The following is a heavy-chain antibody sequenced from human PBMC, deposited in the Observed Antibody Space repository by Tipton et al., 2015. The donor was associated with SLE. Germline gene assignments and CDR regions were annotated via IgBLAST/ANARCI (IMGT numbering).Heavy chain of an antibody. J-gene: IGHJ4*02. CDR1: GFTFSDHY. CDR3: ARDLGSPQWGGY. V-gene: IGHV3-11*04. Sequence: GSLRLSCAASGFTFSDHYMDWVRQAPGKGLEWVSYISSSGSTIYYADSVKGRFTISRDNAKNSLYLQMNSLRAEDTAVYYCARDLGSPQWGGYWGQGTLVTVSS. D-gene: IGHD6-19*01. CDR2: ISSSGSTI.